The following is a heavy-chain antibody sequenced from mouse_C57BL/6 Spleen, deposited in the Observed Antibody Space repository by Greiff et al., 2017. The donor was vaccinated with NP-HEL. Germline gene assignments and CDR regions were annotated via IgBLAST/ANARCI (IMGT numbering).Heavy chain of an antibody. Sequence: VQLQQSGPELVKPGDSVKISCKASGYSFTGYFMNWVMQSHGKSLEWIGRITPYNGDTFYNQKFKGKATLTVDKSSSTAHMELRSLTSEDSAVYYCARRGDYDGYYFDDWGQGTTLTVSS. CDR3: ARRGDYDGYYFDD. D-gene: IGHD2-4*01. CDR2: ITPYNGDT. V-gene: IGHV1-20*01. CDR1: GYSFTGYF. J-gene: IGHJ2*01.